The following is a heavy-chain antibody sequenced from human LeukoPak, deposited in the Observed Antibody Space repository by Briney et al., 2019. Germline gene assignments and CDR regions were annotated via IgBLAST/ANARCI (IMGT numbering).Heavy chain of an antibody. D-gene: IGHD3-10*01. Sequence: GASVKVSCKASGGTFSSYAISWVRQAPGQGLEWMGGIIPIFGTANYAQKFQGRVTITADESTSTAYMELSSLRSGDTAVYYCARSHYYGSGMSSDYWGQGTLVTVSS. CDR2: IIPIFGTA. J-gene: IGHJ4*02. V-gene: IGHV1-69*01. CDR3: ARSHYYGSGMSSDY. CDR1: GGTFSSYA.